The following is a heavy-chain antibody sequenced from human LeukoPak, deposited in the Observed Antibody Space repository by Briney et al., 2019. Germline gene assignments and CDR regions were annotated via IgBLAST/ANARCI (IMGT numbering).Heavy chain of an antibody. CDR2: LSGSGAST. CDR1: GFTFDDYA. Sequence: GGSLRLSCAASGFTFDDYAMHWVRQAPGKGLEWVSSLSGSGASTYYADSVKGRFTISRDNSKNTLFLQMNSLRAEDTALYYCAKDMFDLFDAFDIWGQGTMVTVSS. J-gene: IGHJ3*02. V-gene: IGHV3-9*01. CDR3: AKDMFDLFDAFDI. D-gene: IGHD3-10*02.